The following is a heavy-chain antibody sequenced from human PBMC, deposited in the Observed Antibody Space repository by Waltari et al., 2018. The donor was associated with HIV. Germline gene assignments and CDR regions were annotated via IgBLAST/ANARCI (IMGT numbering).Heavy chain of an antibody. CDR2: IYPGDSDT. V-gene: IGHV5-51*01. CDR1: GYSFTSYW. J-gene: IGHJ3*02. CDR3: ARRLRSNGWYDAFDI. D-gene: IGHD6-19*01. Sequence: EVQLVQSGAEVKKPGESLKISCKGSGYSFTSYWIGWVRQMPGKGLEWMGIIYPGDSDTRYSPSFQGQVTISADKSISTAYLQWSSLKASDTAMYYCARRLRSNGWYDAFDIWGQGTMVTVSS.